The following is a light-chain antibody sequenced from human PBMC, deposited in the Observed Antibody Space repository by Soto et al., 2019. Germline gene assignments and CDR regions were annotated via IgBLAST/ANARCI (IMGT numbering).Light chain of an antibody. V-gene: IGKV1-5*01. CDR1: QSINTW. CDR3: KQYQTYSRT. CDR2: DGS. J-gene: IGKJ1*01. Sequence: DIQMTQSPSTVSASVGDRITITCRASQSINTWLAWYRQRPGEAPQLPNYDGSTLAMGVTSRFSGSGSGTDFTLSISRLQPDDFATFYCKQYQTYSRTFGQGTKVEVK.